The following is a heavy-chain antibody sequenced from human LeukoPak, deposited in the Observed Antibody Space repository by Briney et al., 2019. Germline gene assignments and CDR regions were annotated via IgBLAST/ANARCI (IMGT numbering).Heavy chain of an antibody. Sequence: VASVKVSCKASGCTFISYGFSWVRQAPGQGLEWVGWISAYDGNTNYAQKFQGRVTMTTDTSTSTAHMELRSLRYDDTAVYYCARDGRFAAYEPDYWGQGTLVTVSS. J-gene: IGHJ4*02. CDR3: ARDGRFAAYEPDY. CDR2: ISAYDGNT. D-gene: IGHD1-26*01. CDR1: GCTFISYG. V-gene: IGHV1-18*01.